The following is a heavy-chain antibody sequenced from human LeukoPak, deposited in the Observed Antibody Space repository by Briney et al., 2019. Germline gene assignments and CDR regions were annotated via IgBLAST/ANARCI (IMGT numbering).Heavy chain of an antibody. CDR3: ARVRRDYDILTGQYYFDY. J-gene: IGHJ4*02. CDR2: ISTSSSYI. V-gene: IGHV3-21*01. Sequence: PGGSLRLSCAASGFTFSSFGMNWVRQAPGKGLEWVSSISTSSSYIYYADSVKGRFTISRDNAQNSLYLQMNSLRAEDTAVYYCARVRRDYDILTGQYYFDYWGQGTLVTVS. D-gene: IGHD3-9*01. CDR1: GFTFSSFG.